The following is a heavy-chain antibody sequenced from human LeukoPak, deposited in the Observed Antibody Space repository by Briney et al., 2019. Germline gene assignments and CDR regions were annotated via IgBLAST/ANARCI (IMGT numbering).Heavy chain of an antibody. CDR3: ARVSGYDWESFYDY. Sequence: GSLRLSCAVSGFTVSSNYMSWVRQPPGKGLEWIGEIYHSGSTNYNPSLKSRVTISVDTSKNQFSLKLSSVTAADTAVYYCARVSGYDWESFYDYWGQGTLVTVAS. CDR2: IYHSGST. CDR1: GFTVSSNY. V-gene: IGHV4-4*02. D-gene: IGHD5-12*01. J-gene: IGHJ4*02.